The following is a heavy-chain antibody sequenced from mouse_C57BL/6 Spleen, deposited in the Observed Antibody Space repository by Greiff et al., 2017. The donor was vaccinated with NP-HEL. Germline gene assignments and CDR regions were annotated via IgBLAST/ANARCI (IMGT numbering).Heavy chain of an antibody. CDR3: ARGYYHFDY. CDR1: GYTFTSYW. V-gene: IGHV1-50*01. CDR2: IDPSDSYT. Sequence: VQLQQSGAELVKPGASVKLSCKASGYTFTSYWMQWVKQRPGQGLEWIGEIDPSDSYTNYNQKFKGKATLTVDTSSSTAYMQLSSLTSEDSAVYYCARGYYHFDYWGQGTTLTVSS. J-gene: IGHJ2*01. D-gene: IGHD2-3*01.